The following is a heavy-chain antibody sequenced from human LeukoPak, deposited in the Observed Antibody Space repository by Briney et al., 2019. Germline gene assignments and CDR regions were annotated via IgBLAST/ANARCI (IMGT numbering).Heavy chain of an antibody. Sequence: GASVKVSCKASGYTFTGNYMHWVRLAPGQGLEWMGWINPNSGGTNYAQKFQGRVTMTRDTSISTAYMELSRLRSDDTAVYYCARVMRITMVRGVPNDSFDYWGQGTLVTVSS. V-gene: IGHV1-2*02. CDR1: GYTFTGNY. J-gene: IGHJ4*02. D-gene: IGHD3-10*01. CDR2: INPNSGGT. CDR3: ARVMRITMVRGVPNDSFDY.